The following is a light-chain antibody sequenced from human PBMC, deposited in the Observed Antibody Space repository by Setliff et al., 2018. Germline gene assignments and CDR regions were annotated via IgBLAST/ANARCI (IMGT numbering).Light chain of an antibody. CDR3: CSYTNRATDV. CDR2: AAS. J-gene: IGLJ1*01. Sequence: QSVLTQPASVSGSLGQSITISCIGTSSDIGGTNYVSWYQQFPGEAPQLIIYAASDRPSGVSHRFSGSKSSNTASLTISGLQAEDEADYYCCSYTNRATDVFGTGTKVTVL. CDR1: SSDIGGTNY. V-gene: IGLV2-14*03.